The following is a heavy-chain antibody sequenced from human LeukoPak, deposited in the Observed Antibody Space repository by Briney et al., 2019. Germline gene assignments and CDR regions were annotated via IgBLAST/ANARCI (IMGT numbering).Heavy chain of an antibody. V-gene: IGHV3-48*04. CDR3: ARDLPTVTTS. Sequence: GGSLRLSCATSGFTFSDYDMHWVRQAPGKGLEWISSISHSNGKSYFADSVKGRFGISRDNANRSLYLEMDSLRPEDTAVYYCARDLPTVTTSWGQGTLVTVSS. D-gene: IGHD4-17*01. CDR2: ISHSNGKS. CDR1: GFTFSDYD. J-gene: IGHJ4*02.